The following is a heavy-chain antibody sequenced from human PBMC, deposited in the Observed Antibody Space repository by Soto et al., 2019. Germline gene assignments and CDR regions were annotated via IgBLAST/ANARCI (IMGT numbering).Heavy chain of an antibody. CDR2: ISAYNGNT. J-gene: IGHJ6*02. D-gene: IGHD6-13*01. CDR3: AREYSSSHYYYYGMDV. Sequence: VASVKVSCKASGYTFTSYGISWVRQAPGQGLEWMGWISAYNGNTNYAQKLQGRVTITADESTSTAYMELSSLRSEDTAVYYCAREYSSSHYYYYGMDVWGQGTTVTVSS. CDR1: GYTFTSYG. V-gene: IGHV1-18*01.